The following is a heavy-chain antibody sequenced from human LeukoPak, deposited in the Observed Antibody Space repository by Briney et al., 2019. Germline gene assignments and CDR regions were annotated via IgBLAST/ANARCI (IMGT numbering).Heavy chain of an antibody. CDR3: AATVGMVRGTSGMDV. CDR1: GFTFTSSA. D-gene: IGHD3-10*01. V-gene: IGHV1-58*02. Sequence: ASVKVSCKASGFTFTSSAMQWVRQARGQRLEWMGWIVVGRGNTNYAQKFHGRVTITRDISTSTAYMELSSMRSEDTAVYYCAATVGMVRGTSGMDVWGQGDPGTVSS. CDR2: IVVGRGNT. J-gene: IGHJ6*01.